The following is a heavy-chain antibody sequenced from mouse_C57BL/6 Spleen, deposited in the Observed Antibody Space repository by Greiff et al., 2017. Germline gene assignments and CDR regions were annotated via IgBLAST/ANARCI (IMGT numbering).Heavy chain of an antibody. D-gene: IGHD1-1*01. Sequence: VQLQQSGAELVMPGASVKLSCKASGYTFTSYWMHWVKQRPGPGLEWIGEIDPSDSYTNYNQKFKGKSTLTVDKSSSTAYMQLSSLTSEDSAVYYCARSLRGYFDYWGQGTTLTVSS. CDR1: GYTFTSYW. V-gene: IGHV1-69*01. CDR2: IDPSDSYT. J-gene: IGHJ2*01. CDR3: ARSLRGYFDY.